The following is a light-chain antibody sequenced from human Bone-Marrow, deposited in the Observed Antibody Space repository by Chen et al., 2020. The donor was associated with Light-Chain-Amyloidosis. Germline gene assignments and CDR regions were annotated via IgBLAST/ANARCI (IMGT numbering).Light chain of an antibody. CDR2: LGS. J-gene: IGKJ4*01. CDR3: MQALQTPLT. CDR1: QSLLHSNGHTY. Sequence: DIVLTQSPLALPVTPGEPASISCRSSQSLLHSNGHTYLDWYLQKPGQSPQVLIYLGSERASGVPDRFSGRGSGTDFTLKISRVEAEDVGVYYCMQALQTPLTFGGGTKVEIK. V-gene: IGKV2-28*01.